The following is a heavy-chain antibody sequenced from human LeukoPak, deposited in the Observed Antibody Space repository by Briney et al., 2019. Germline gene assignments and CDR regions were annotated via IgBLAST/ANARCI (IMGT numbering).Heavy chain of an antibody. Sequence: GESLKISCKGSGYIFPNYWIGWVRQMPGKGLEWMGIIYPGDSDTRYSPSFQGQVTISADKSVSTAYLQWSSLKASDTAVYYCARVLPNYYGSGSYSTFDYWGQGTLVTVSS. V-gene: IGHV5-51*01. CDR3: ARVLPNYYGSGSYSTFDY. CDR1: GYIFPNYW. D-gene: IGHD3-10*01. J-gene: IGHJ4*02. CDR2: IYPGDSDT.